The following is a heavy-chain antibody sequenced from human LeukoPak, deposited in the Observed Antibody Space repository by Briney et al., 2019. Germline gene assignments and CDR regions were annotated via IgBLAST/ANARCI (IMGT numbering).Heavy chain of an antibody. CDR3: ARRGEDYGDNGGAFDI. D-gene: IGHD4-17*01. CDR1: GGSISSGSYY. CDR2: IYTSGST. V-gene: IGHV4-61*02. Sequence: KPSQTLSLTCTVSGGSISSGSYYWSWIRQPAWKGLEWIGRIYTSGSTNYNPSLKSRVTISVDTSKNQFSLKLSSVTAADTAVYYCARRGEDYGDNGGAFDIWGQGTMVTVSS. J-gene: IGHJ3*02.